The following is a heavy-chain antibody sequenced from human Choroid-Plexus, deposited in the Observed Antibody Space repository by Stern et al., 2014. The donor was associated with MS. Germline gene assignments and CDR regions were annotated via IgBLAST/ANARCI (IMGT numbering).Heavy chain of an antibody. D-gene: IGHD2/OR15-2a*01. V-gene: IGHV3-30*18. CDR3: AKDRQYLTYFCDH. Sequence: VQLVQSGGGVVQPGRPLRLSCVASGFTFGSCAMHWVRQAPGKGLEWVAGVSYDGSNKYYADSVKGRFTISRDNSQNTLYMQMSSLRPEDTAVYYCAKDRQYLTYFCDHGGEGSLDSVSS. CDR1: GFTFGSCA. CDR2: VSYDGSNK. J-gene: IGHJ5*02.